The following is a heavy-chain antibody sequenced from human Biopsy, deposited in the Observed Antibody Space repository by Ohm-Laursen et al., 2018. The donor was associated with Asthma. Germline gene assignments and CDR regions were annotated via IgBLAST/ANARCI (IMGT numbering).Heavy chain of an antibody. V-gene: IGHV3-30*03. D-gene: IGHD4-23*01. J-gene: IGHJ3*02. Sequence: SLRLSCAASGFSFGSFGMHWVRQVPGKGPEWVALISFDGRYEYYADSVQGRVTISRDNSKNTLSLQMNSLRAEDTAVYYCARAYGGSLFSGSFDIWGQGTMVTVSS. CDR3: ARAYGGSLFSGSFDI. CDR2: ISFDGRYE. CDR1: GFSFGSFG.